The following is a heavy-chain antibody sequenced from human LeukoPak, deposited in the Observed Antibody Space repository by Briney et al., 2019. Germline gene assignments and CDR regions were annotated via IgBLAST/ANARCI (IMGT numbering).Heavy chain of an antibody. J-gene: IGHJ4*02. Sequence: SETLSLTCTVSGGSISSSSYYWSWIRQPPGKGLEWIGYIYYSGSTNYNPSLKSRVTISVDTSKNQFSLKLSSVTAADTAVYYCASGQTPGYWGQGTLVTVSS. CDR2: IYYSGST. V-gene: IGHV4-61*05. CDR1: GGSISSSSYY. D-gene: IGHD4-23*01. CDR3: ASGQTPGY.